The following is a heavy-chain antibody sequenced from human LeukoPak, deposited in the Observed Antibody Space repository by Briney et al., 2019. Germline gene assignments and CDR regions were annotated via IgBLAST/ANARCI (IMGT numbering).Heavy chain of an antibody. D-gene: IGHD6-19*01. CDR3: AREQWLVEDY. CDR1: GGSISSGSYY. J-gene: IGHJ4*02. CDR2: IYTSGST. Sequence: SQTLSLTCTVSGGSISSGSYYWGWIRQPAGKGLEWIGRIYTSGSTNYNPSLKSRVTISVDTSKNQFSLKLSSVTAADTAVYYCAREQWLVEDYWGRGTLVTVSS. V-gene: IGHV4-61*02.